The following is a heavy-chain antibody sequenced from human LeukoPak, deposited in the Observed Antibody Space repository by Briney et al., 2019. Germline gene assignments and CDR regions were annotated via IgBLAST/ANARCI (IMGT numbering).Heavy chain of an antibody. CDR1: GYTFTSYA. V-gene: IGHV7-4-1*02. Sequence: ASVKVSCKASGYTFTSYAMNWVRQAPGQGPEWMGWINTNTGNPTYAQGFTGRFVFSLDTSVSTAYLQISSLKAEDTAVYYCARVGSGSSGDASDIWGQGTMVTVSS. CDR2: INTNTGNP. D-gene: IGHD1-26*01. J-gene: IGHJ3*02. CDR3: ARVGSGSSGDASDI.